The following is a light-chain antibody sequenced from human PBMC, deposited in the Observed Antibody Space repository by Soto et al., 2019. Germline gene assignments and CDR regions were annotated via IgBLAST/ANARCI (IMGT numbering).Light chain of an antibody. J-gene: IGLJ1*01. Sequence: QSVLTQPASVSGAPGQSITISCTGTSNDVGGYKYVSWYQQRPGTAPKLIMFEVNNRPSGVSDRFPGSRSANTASLTISGLQAQDEADYYCSSYSSNNILSYVFGTGTKLTVL. CDR1: SNDVGGYKY. V-gene: IGLV2-14*03. CDR3: SSYSSNNILSYV. CDR2: EVN.